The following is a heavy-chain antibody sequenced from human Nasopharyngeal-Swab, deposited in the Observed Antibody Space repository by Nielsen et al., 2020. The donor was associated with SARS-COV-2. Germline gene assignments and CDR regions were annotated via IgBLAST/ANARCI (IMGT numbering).Heavy chain of an antibody. CDR2: IYYSGST. CDR3: ARENTYFDY. Sequence: GQAPGKGLEWIGYIYYSGSTYYNPSLKSRVTISVDTSKNQFSLKLSSVTAADTAVYYCARENTYFDYWGQGTLVTVSS. V-gene: IGHV4-31*02. J-gene: IGHJ4*02.